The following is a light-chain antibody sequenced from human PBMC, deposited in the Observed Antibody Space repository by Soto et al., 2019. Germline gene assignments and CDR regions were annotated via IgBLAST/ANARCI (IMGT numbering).Light chain of an antibody. CDR1: QTVSRN. CDR3: LQDINYPWT. J-gene: IGKJ1*01. CDR2: DVS. V-gene: IGKV1-6*01. Sequence: IQMTQSPSTLSASVGDRVTITCRASQTVSRNLNWYQQKPGKAPKLLIYDVSSRHSGVPPRFSGSGSDTDFTLAISSLQPEDSATYYCLQDINYPWTFGQGTKVDIK.